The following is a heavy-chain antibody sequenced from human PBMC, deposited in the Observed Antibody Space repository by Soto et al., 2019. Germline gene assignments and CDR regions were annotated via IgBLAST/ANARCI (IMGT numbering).Heavy chain of an antibody. CDR2: IHHSGRT. CDR1: GGSISTYY. D-gene: IGHD3-22*01. V-gene: IGHV4-59*01. J-gene: IGHJ4*02. Sequence: SETLSLTCTVSGGSISTYYWNWIWQTPGKGLEWIGYIHHSGRTNYNPSLKSRVTISVDTSKKQFSLKLTSVTAADTAVYYCATYDSGGKFDFWGQGTLVTVSS. CDR3: ATYDSGGKFDF.